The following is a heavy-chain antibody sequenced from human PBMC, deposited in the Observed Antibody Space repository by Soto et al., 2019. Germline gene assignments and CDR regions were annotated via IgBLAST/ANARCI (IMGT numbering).Heavy chain of an antibody. CDR3: AKAGGFGGYWYFDL. CDR2: ISGSGGST. D-gene: IGHD3-10*01. V-gene: IGHV3-23*01. Sequence: EVQLLESGGGLVQPGGSLRLSCAASGFTFSSYAMSWVRQAPGKGLEWVSAISGSGGSTYYADSVKGRFTISRDNSKNPLYLQMNSLRAEETAVYYCAKAGGFGGYWYFDLWGRGTLVTVSS. CDR1: GFTFSSYA. J-gene: IGHJ2*01.